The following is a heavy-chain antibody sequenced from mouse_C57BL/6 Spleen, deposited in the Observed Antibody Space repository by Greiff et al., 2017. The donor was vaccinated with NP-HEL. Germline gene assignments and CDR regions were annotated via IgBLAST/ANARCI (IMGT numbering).Heavy chain of an antibody. CDR1: GYSFTDYN. V-gene: IGHV1-39*01. D-gene: IGHD1-1*01. J-gene: IGHJ3*01. CDR2: INPNYGTT. CDR3: AKAYGSSPAWLAY. Sequence: VQLQQSGPELVKPGASVKISCKASGYSFTDYNMNWVKQSNGKSLEWIGEINPNYGTTSYNQKFKGKATLTVDQSSSTAYMQLNSLTSEDSAVYYCAKAYGSSPAWLAYWGQGTLVTVSA.